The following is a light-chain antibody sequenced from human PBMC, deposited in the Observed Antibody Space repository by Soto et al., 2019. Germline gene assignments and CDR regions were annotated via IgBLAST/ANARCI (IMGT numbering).Light chain of an antibody. CDR3: QQRSNWPLT. CDR2: DAS. Sequence: PGERATLSCRASQSVSSYLAWYQQKPGQAPRLLIYDASNRATGIPARFSGSGSGTDFTLTISSLEPEEFAVYYCQQRSNWPLTFGGGTKVEIK. V-gene: IGKV3-11*01. CDR1: QSVSSY. J-gene: IGKJ4*01.